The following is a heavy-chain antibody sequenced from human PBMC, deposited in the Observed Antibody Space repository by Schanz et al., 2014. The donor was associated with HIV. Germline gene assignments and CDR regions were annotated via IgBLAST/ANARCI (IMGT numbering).Heavy chain of an antibody. CDR1: GFNFNNYA. Sequence: EVQLLESGGGLEQPGGSLRLSCAASGFNFNNYAMTWVRQAPGKGLEWVSSISESGGRTYYADSVNGRFTISRDNSKNTLYLQMTTLRTEDTAVYYCAKPEYDSRGNSQSHFDSWGQGTTVTVAS. CDR3: AKPEYDSRGNSQSHFDS. CDR2: ISESGGRT. V-gene: IGHV3-23*01. J-gene: IGHJ4*03. D-gene: IGHD3-22*01.